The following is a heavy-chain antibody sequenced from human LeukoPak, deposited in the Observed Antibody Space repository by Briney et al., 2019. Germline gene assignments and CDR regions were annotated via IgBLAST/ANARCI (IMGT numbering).Heavy chain of an antibody. CDR1: GYTFTGYY. V-gene: IGHV1-2*02. CDR2: INPNSGGT. CDR3: ARESDYYDSSGYLAPFDL. J-gene: IGHJ2*01. D-gene: IGHD3-22*01. Sequence: ASVTVSCTASGYTFTGYYMHWVRQAPGQGLEWMGWINPNSGGTNDAQKFQGRVTMTRDTSISTAYMELSRLRSDDTAVYYCARESDYYDSSGYLAPFDLWGRGTLVTVSS.